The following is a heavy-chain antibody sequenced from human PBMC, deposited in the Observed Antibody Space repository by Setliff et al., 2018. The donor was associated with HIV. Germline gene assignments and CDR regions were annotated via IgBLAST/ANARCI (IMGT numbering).Heavy chain of an antibody. J-gene: IGHJ2*01. V-gene: IGHV3-64*02. CDR2: ISNTGDHT. D-gene: IGHD2-15*01. CDR3: ASNFRSGYWYFDL. CDR1: GFAFSNYG. Sequence: PGESLKISCAASGFAFSNYGMHWVRQAPGKRLEYDSAISNTGDHTYYADSVKGRFTISRDNSKNRLDLQMGSLRAEDMAVYYCASNFRSGYWYFDLWGRGTLVTVSS.